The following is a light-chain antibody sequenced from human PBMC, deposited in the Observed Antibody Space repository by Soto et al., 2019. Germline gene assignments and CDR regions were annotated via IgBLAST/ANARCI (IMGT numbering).Light chain of an antibody. V-gene: IGLV2-23*01. J-gene: IGLJ2*01. CDR1: SSDVGTYNI. Sequence: QSVLTQPASVSGSPGQSITISCTGSSSDVGTYNIVSWYQQHPGKAPKLIIYEDNKRPSGVSNRFSGSKSGNTASLTIAGLQAGDEADYYCCSYAGGNTWVFGGGTKLTVL. CDR3: CSYAGGNTWV. CDR2: EDN.